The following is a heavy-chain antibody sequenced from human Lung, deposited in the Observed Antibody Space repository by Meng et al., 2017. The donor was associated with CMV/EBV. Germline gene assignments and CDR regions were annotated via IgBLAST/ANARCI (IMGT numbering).Heavy chain of an antibody. V-gene: IGHV3-30-3*01. CDR3: AREASYYDIFTAYSSGDVSCDYAIDD. D-gene: IGHD3-9*01. CDR1: GFSFNSYA. CDR2: ISYDGSKK. Sequence: GGSXRLXCAASGFSFNSYAMHWVRQAPGKGLEWVAIISYDGSKKYYADSVKGRFTISRDNSKNTLYLRMNSLRPEDTAVYYYAREASYYDIFTAYSSGDVSCDYAIDDWXQETXVTV. J-gene: IGHJ6*02.